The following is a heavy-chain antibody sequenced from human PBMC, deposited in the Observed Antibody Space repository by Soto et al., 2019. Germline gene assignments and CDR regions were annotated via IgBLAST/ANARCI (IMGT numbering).Heavy chain of an antibody. CDR1: GFTVSNNY. D-gene: IGHD3-10*01. V-gene: IGHV3-53*01. CDR2: IYSGGYT. CDR3: ARHPGGGGY. J-gene: IGHJ4*02. Sequence: EVQLVESGGGLIQPGGSLRLSCAVSGFTVSNNYMSWVRQAPGKGLEGVSVIYSGGYTAYGDSVKGRFTISRDNSKNTLSFKMKTRGADDTAGFSCARHPGGGGYWGQGTLVTVSS.